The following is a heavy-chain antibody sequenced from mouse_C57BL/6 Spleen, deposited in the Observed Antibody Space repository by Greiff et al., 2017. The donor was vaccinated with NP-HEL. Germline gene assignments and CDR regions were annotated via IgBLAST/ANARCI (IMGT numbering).Heavy chain of an antibody. CDR3: ARSGSSIYYPFAY. CDR2: INPNNGGT. J-gene: IGHJ3*01. Sequence: EVQLQQSGPELVKPGASVKISCKASGYTFTDYYMNWVKQSHGKSLEWIGDINPNNGGTSYNQKFKGKATLTVDKSSSTAYMELRSLTSEDSAVYYCARSGSSIYYPFAYWGQGTLVTVSA. CDR1: GYTFTDYY. D-gene: IGHD1-1*01. V-gene: IGHV1-26*01.